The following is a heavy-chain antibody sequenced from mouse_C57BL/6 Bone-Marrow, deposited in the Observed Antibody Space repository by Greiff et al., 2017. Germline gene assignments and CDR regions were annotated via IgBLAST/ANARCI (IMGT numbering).Heavy chain of an antibody. CDR3: ARGGVYYGFAD. Sequence: QVQLQQPGAELVMPGASVKLSCKASGYTFTSYWMHWVKQRPGQGLEWIGEIDPSDSYTNYNQKFKGKSTLTVDKSSSTAYMQISSLTSEDSAVYYYARGGVYYGFADWGQGTLVTVSA. CDR2: IDPSDSYT. CDR1: GYTFTSYW. J-gene: IGHJ3*01. V-gene: IGHV1-69*01. D-gene: IGHD1-1*01.